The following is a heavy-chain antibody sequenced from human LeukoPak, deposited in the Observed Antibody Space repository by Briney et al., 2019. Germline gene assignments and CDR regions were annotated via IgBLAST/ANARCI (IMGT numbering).Heavy chain of an antibody. J-gene: IGHJ6*02. CDR1: GFTFSSYE. CDR3: ARDRDSSSLQEYYYGMDV. D-gene: IGHD6-6*01. Sequence: GGSLRLSCAASGFTFSSYEMNWVRQAPGKGLEWVSYISSSGDIIYYADSVKGRFTISRDNAKNSLYLPMNSLRAEDTAVYYCARDRDSSSLQEYYYGMDVWGQGTTVTVSS. CDR2: ISSSGDII. V-gene: IGHV3-48*03.